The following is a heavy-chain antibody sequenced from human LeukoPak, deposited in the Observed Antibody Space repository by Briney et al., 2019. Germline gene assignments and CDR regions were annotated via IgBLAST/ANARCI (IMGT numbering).Heavy chain of an antibody. D-gene: IGHD3-10*01. CDR3: ARGSYYGSGSSFDY. V-gene: IGHV4-61*02. CDR2: IYTSGST. J-gene: IGHJ4*02. CDR1: SGSISSGSYY. Sequence: SETLSLTCTVSSGSISSGSYYWSWIRQPAGKGLEWIGRIYTSGSTNYNPSLKSRVTISVDTSKNQFSLKLSSVTAADTAVYYCARGSYYGSGSSFDYWGQGTLVTVSS.